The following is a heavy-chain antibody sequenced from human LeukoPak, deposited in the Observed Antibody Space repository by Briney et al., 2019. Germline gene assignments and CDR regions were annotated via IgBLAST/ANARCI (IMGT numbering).Heavy chain of an antibody. Sequence: PSETLSLTCTVSGYSISSGYYWGWIRQPPGEGLEWIGTISHSGSTYYLPSLRGRVTISLDKSKKQFSLNLSSVTAADTAVYYCARVGIAAAGTAVGYWGRGTLVTVSS. CDR1: GYSISSGYY. CDR2: ISHSGST. V-gene: IGHV4-38-2*02. J-gene: IGHJ4*02. D-gene: IGHD6-13*01. CDR3: ARVGIAAAGTAVGY.